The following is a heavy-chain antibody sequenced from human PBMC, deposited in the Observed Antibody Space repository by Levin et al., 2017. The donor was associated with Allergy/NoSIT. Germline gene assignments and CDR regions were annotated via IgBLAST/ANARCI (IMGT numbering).Heavy chain of an antibody. CDR2: ISYDGSNK. V-gene: IGHV3-30*18. D-gene: IGHD2-15*01. J-gene: IGHJ6*02. CDR3: AKDLFPNCSGGSCYSDGYGMDV. CDR1: GFTFSSYG. Sequence: PGGSLRLSCAASGFTFSSYGMHWVRQAPGKGLEWVAVISYDGSNKYYADSVKGRFTISRDNSKNTLYLQMNSLRAEDTAVYYCAKDLFPNCSGGSCYSDGYGMDVWGQGTTVTVSS.